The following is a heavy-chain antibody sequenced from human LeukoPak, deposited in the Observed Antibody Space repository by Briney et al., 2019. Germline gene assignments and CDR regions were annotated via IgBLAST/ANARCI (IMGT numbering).Heavy chain of an antibody. D-gene: IGHD3-3*01. Sequence: GGSLRLSCAASGFTFSSYGMHWVRQAPGKGLEWVAVISHVGSNKYYADSVQGRFSISRDNSKNTLYLQMNSLRAEDTAVYYCARDFLRRGYDFWSGYYDYWGQGTLVTVSS. CDR3: ARDFLRRGYDFWSGYYDY. J-gene: IGHJ4*02. V-gene: IGHV3-30*19. CDR2: ISHVGSNK. CDR1: GFTFSSYG.